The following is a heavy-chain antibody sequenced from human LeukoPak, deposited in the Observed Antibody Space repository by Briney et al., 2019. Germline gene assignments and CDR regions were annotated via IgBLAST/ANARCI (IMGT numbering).Heavy chain of an antibody. D-gene: IGHD6-19*01. CDR2: INPNSGGT. CDR3: ARGFGQWLVRYYFDY. V-gene: IGHV1-2*02. CDR1: GYTFTGYY. J-gene: IGHJ4*02. Sequence: GASVKISCKASGYTFTGYYMHWVRQAPGQGLEWMGWINPNSGGTNYAQKFQGRVTMTRDTSISTAYMELSRLRSDDTAVYYCARGFGQWLVRYYFDYWGQGTLVTVSS.